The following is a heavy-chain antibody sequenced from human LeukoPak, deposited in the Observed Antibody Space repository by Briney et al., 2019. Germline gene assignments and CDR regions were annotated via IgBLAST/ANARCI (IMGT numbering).Heavy chain of an antibody. J-gene: IGHJ6*03. D-gene: IGHD2-8*02. CDR3: ARDPGGDYYYYMDV. CDR2: IYTSGST. CDR1: GGSISSGTHY. V-gene: IGHV4-61*02. Sequence: SETLSLTCSVSGGSISSGTHYWSWIRQPAGKGLEWIGRIYTSGSTNYNPSLKSRVTMSVDTSKNQFSLKLSSVTAADTAVYYCARDPGGDYYYYMDVWGKGTTVTVSS.